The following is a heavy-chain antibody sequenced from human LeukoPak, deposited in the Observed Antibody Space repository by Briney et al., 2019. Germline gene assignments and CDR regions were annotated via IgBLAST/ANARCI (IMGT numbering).Heavy chain of an antibody. V-gene: IGHV4-59*01. Sequence: SETLSLTCSVSGGSINFYYWSWIRQPPGKGLEWIGYIYYSGSTNYNPSLKSRVIISVDTPKNQFSLKLSSVTTADTAVYYCARARYNSGWFPFDYWGQGTLVTVSS. J-gene: IGHJ4*02. CDR1: GGSINFYY. D-gene: IGHD6-19*01. CDR3: ARARYNSGWFPFDY. CDR2: IYYSGST.